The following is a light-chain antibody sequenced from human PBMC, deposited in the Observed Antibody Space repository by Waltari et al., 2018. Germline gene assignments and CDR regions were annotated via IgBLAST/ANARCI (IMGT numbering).Light chain of an antibody. V-gene: IGLV1-40*01. CDR1: GSNIGARYD. CDR2: GST. Sequence: QSVLTQPPSVSGAPGQRVPIPCTGRGSNIGARYDVHWYQQLPRAAPKLLIYGSTSRPLGGPDRFFGSTSGTSASLAITGLQAEDEADYYCQSYDTSLRVVFGGGTKLTVL. CDR3: QSYDTSLRVV. J-gene: IGLJ2*01.